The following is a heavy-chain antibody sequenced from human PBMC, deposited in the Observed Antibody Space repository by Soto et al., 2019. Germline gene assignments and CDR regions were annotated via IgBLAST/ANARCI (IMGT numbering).Heavy chain of an antibody. Sequence: XEALRLSFAGSGFTFSTYCMSWVRQAPGKGLEWVANIKQGASQKYYVDSVKGRFTISRDDAKNSLYLQMNSLRAEDTAVYYCAREGVARYGMDVWGQGTTVTVSS. D-gene: IGHD5-12*01. CDR1: GFTFSTYC. CDR2: IKQGASQK. V-gene: IGHV3-7*01. J-gene: IGHJ6*02. CDR3: AREGVARYGMDV.